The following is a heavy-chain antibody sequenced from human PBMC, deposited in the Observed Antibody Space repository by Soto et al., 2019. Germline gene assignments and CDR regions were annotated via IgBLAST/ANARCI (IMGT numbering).Heavy chain of an antibody. Sequence: QVQLVQSGAGVKKPGASVKVSCKASGYTFTSYDINWVRQATGQGLECMGWMNPNSGNTGYAQKFQGRVTMTRNTTLRTAYMELSSVSSEDTAVYYCARQLYGDYEALYYYMDVWGKGTTVTVSS. J-gene: IGHJ6*03. CDR3: ARQLYGDYEALYYYMDV. V-gene: IGHV1-8*01. CDR2: MNPNSGNT. D-gene: IGHD4-17*01. CDR1: GYTFTSYD.